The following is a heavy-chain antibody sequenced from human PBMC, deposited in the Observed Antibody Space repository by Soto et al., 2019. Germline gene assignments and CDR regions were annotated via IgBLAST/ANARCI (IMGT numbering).Heavy chain of an antibody. J-gene: IGHJ4*02. V-gene: IGHV4-59*12. CDR3: ARGRGNGYYYVDY. D-gene: IGHD3-22*01. CDR2: IYNSGST. CDR1: GGSISGYY. Sequence: SETLSLTCTVSGGSISGYYWSWLRQPPGKGLEWIGYIYNSGSTYYNPSLKSRVTISVDTSKNQFSLKLSSVTAADTAVYYCARGRGNGYYYVDYWGQGTLVTVSS.